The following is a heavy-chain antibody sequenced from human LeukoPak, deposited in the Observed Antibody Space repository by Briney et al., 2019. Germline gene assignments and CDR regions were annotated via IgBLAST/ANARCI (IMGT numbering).Heavy chain of an antibody. CDR1: GFTFSSYA. CDR3: ARERASCGGDCNDY. Sequence: GGSLRLSCAASGFTFSSYAMNWVRQAPGKGLEWVSYMTGGGETIFYANSMKGRFTVSRDNARNSLYLQMNSLRAEDTAVYYCARERASCGGDCNDYWGQGTLVAVSS. CDR2: MTGGGETI. V-gene: IGHV3-48*03. D-gene: IGHD2-21*02. J-gene: IGHJ4*02.